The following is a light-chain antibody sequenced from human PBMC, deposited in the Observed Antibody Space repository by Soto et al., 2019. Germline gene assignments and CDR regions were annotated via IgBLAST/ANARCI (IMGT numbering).Light chain of an antibody. V-gene: IGKV3-20*01. CDR2: GAS. CDR1: QRISNYY. CDR3: QQYGSSPLT. Sequence: EIVLTQSPDTLSLSSGERATLSCRASQRISNYYLAWYHQKPGQAPRLLIYGASSRATGVPDRFSGSGSGTDFTLTISRLEPEDFAVYYCQQYGSSPLTFGGGTKWIS. J-gene: IGKJ4*01.